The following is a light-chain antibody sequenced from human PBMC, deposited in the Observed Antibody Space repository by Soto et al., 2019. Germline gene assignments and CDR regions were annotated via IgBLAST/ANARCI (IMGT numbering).Light chain of an antibody. V-gene: IGKV1-39*01. CDR1: QSISSY. Sequence: DIQMTQSPSSLSASVGDRVTITCRASQSISSYLNWYQQKPGPAPKLLIYAASSLQSGVPSRFSGSGPGTDCSVSICSLQPEDFATDFSQQRRTFGQGTKVEIE. CDR2: AAS. CDR3: QQRRT. J-gene: IGKJ1*01.